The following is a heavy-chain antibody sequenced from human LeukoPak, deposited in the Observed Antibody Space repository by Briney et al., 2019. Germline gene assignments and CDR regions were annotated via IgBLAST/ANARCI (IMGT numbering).Heavy chain of an antibody. CDR3: AKDGSGNYYVNWFDP. CDR2: ISGSGVST. D-gene: IGHD1-26*01. V-gene: IGHV3-23*01. CDR1: GFTFSNYA. Sequence: GGSLRLSCAASGFTFSNYAMTWVRQAPGKGLEWVSTISGSGVSTYYADSVKGRFTTSRDNSKNTLHLQMNSLRAEDTAVYYCAKDGSGNYYVNWFDPWGQGTLVTVSS. J-gene: IGHJ5*02.